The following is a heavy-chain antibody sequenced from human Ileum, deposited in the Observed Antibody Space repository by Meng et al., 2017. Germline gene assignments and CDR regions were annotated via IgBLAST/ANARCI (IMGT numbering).Heavy chain of an antibody. D-gene: IGHD2-15*01. V-gene: IGHV3-7*01. CDR3: AEGFSGASRL. CDR2: INRDGSDF. J-gene: IGHJ1*01. CDR1: GFTFSSSW. Sequence: GESLKISCAASGFTFSSSWMTWVRQAPGKGLEWVANINRDGSDFYYVDSVKGRFTISRDNAKNSVYLQMNSLRVEDTAMYYCAEGFSGASRLWGQGNLV.